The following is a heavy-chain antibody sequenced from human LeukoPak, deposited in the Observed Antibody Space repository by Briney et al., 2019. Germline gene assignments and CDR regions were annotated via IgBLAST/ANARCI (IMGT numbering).Heavy chain of an antibody. CDR1: GFSFSGYA. D-gene: IGHD3-22*01. CDR3: ARQEARNYYYEGLDY. V-gene: IGHV3-30*04. Sequence: GGSLRLSCVASGFSFSGYAIHWVRQAPGKGLEWVALISYNGGRKDYADSVKGRFTIDRDNSKNTVYLHMNSLRPDDTAIYFCARQEARNYYYEGLDYWGQGNLVTVSS. CDR2: ISYNGGRK. J-gene: IGHJ4*02.